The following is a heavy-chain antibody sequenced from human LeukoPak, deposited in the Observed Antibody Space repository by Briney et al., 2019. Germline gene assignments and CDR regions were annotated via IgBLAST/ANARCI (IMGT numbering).Heavy chain of an antibody. CDR3: VRDRPRLPGRNVDIVPAAMDY. CDR2: IKKDGSDK. J-gene: IGHJ4*02. Sequence: GGSLRLSCAASGFTFETYWMSWVRQAPGKGPEWVANIKKDGSDKYYMDSVKGRFAISRGNAKDSLYLQMNNLRAEDTAVYYCVRDRPRLPGRNVDIVPAAMDYWGQGTLVTVSS. CDR1: GFTFETYW. D-gene: IGHD2-2*01. V-gene: IGHV3-7*01.